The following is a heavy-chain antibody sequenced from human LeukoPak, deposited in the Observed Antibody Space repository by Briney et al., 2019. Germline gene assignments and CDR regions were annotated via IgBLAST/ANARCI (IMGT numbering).Heavy chain of an antibody. CDR1: GFTFSSYA. CDR3: AKTRPLDSSSWSHGDY. V-gene: IGHV3-23*01. D-gene: IGHD6-13*01. Sequence: GGSLRLSYAASGFTFSSYAMSWVRQAPGKGLEWVSAISGSGDSTYYGDSVKGRFTISRDNSKNTLYLQMNSLRAEDTAVYYCAKTRPLDSSSWSHGDYWGQGTLVTVSS. CDR2: ISGSGDST. J-gene: IGHJ4*02.